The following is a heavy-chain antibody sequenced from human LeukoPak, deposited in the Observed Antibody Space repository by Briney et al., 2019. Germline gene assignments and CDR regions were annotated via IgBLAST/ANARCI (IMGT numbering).Heavy chain of an antibody. D-gene: IGHD1-7*01. CDR1: GFTFNTYG. CDR2: ISYDGSNK. V-gene: IGHV3-30*19. Sequence: GGSLRLSCAASGFTFNTYGMNWVRQAPGKGLEWVAVISYDGSNKYYADSVKGRFTISRDNSKNTLYLQMNSLRAEDTAVYYCARDLNWNYPLDYWGQGTLVTVSS. CDR3: ARDLNWNYPLDY. J-gene: IGHJ4*02.